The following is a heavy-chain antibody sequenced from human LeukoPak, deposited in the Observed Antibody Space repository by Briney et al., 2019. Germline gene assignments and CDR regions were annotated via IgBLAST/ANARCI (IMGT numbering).Heavy chain of an antibody. CDR2: IKQDGSEK. CDR1: GFTFSSYW. Sequence: GGSLRLSCAASGFTFSSYWMSWVRQAPGKGLEWVANIKQDGSEKYYVDSVKGRFTISRDNAKNSLYLQMNSLRAEDTAVYYCTRDAGTRLKYSFGYGDYWGQGALVTVSS. J-gene: IGHJ4*02. D-gene: IGHD5-18*01. CDR3: TRDAGTRLKYSFGYGDY. V-gene: IGHV3-7*01.